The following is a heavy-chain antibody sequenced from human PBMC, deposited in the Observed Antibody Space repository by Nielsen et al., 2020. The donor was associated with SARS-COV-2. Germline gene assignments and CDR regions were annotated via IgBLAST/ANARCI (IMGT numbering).Heavy chain of an antibody. CDR2: IWYDGSNK. CDR3: AREGGIGYYYGMDV. CDR1: GFTFSSYG. J-gene: IGHJ6*02. Sequence: GESLKISCAASGFTFSSYGMHWVRQAPGKGLEWVAVIWYDGSNKYYADSVKGRFTISRDNSKNTLYLQMNSLRAEDTAVYYCAREGGIGYYYGMDVWGQGTTVTVSS. D-gene: IGHD6-13*01. V-gene: IGHV3-33*01.